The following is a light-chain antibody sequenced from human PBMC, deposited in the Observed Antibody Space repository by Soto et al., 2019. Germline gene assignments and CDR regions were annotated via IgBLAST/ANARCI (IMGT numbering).Light chain of an antibody. Sequence: DIQMTQSPSTLSASVGDRVTITCLASQSISTWLAWYQQEPGKATNLLIHKASSLQRGVPSRFIGSGSCTDFTRTISSLHPNDVATYYCQHYNSYSPTFGQGTMVEIK. J-gene: IGKJ1*01. CDR1: QSISTW. CDR3: QHYNSYSPT. CDR2: KAS. V-gene: IGKV1-5*03.